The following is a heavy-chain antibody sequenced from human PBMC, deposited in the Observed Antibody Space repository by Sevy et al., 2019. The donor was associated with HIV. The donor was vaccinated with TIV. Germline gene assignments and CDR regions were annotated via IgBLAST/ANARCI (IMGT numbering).Heavy chain of an antibody. V-gene: IGHV3-7*01. D-gene: IGHD3-22*01. CDR2: IKQDESEK. CDR1: GFSFSTYW. CDR3: AKGNSGSFDY. J-gene: IGHJ4*02. Sequence: GGSLRLSCAASGFSFSTYWMHWVRQAPGKGLEWAANIKQDESEKYYVASVKGRFTISRDNAKNSVYLEMNSLRPEDTAICYCAKGNSGSFDYWGQGTLVTVSS.